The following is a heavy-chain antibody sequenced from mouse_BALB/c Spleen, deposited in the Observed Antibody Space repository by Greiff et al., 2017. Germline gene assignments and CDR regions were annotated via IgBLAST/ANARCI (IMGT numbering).Heavy chain of an antibody. Sequence: QVQLQQSGAELMKPGASVKISCKATGYTFSSYWIEWVKQRPGHGLEWIGEILPGSGSTNYNEKFKGKATFTADTSSNTAYMQLSSLTSEDSAVYYCARRGYGSSYGYFDYGGQGTTLTVSS. V-gene: IGHV1-9*01. J-gene: IGHJ2*01. CDR1: GYTFSSYW. D-gene: IGHD1-1*01. CDR3: ARRGYGSSYGYFDY. CDR2: ILPGSGST.